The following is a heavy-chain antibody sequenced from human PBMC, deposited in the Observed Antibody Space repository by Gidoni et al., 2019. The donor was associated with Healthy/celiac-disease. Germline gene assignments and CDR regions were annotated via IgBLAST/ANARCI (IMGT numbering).Heavy chain of an antibody. D-gene: IGHD1-26*01. CDR3: AREGVGASI. Sequence: GGVLSPDRADSGFTFSSYSMNWVRQAPGKGLEWVSYISSSSSTIYYADSVKGRFTISRDNAKNSLYLQMNSLRAEDTAVYYCAREGVGASIWGQGTMVTVSS. CDR1: GFTFSSYS. J-gene: IGHJ3*02. CDR2: ISSSSSTI. V-gene: IGHV3-48*01.